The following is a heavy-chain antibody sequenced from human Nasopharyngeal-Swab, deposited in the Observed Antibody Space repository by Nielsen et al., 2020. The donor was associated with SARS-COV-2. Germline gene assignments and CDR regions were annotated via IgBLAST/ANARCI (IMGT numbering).Heavy chain of an antibody. V-gene: IGHV3-7*04. CDR2: VRQDAREQ. CDR3: ARGSVVTGTDDAPDL. D-gene: IGHD2-21*02. CDR1: GFPLSHYY. Sequence: GESLKISCAASGFPLSHYYMTWVRQPPGKGLEWVANVRQDAREQFYADSVKGRFTISRDNAKNTVSLQMNSLRREDTAVYYCARGSVVTGTDDAPDLWGRGTMVTVSS. J-gene: IGHJ3*01.